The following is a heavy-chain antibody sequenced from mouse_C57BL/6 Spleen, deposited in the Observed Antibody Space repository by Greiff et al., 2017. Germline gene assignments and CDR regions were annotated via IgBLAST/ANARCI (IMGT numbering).Heavy chain of an antibody. CDR2: ISNLAYSI. V-gene: IGHV5-15*01. CDR3: ERERYGYDAAY. D-gene: IGHD2-2*01. CDR1: GFTFSDYG. Sequence: EVQGVESGGGLVQPGGSLKLSCAASGFTFSDYGMAWVRQAPRKGPEWVAFISNLAYSIYYADTVTGRFTISRENAKNTLYLEMSSLRSEDTAMYYCERERYGYDAAYWGQGTLVTVSA. J-gene: IGHJ3*01.